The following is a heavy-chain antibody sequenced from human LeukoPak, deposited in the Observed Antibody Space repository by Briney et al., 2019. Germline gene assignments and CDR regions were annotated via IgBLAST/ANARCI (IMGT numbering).Heavy chain of an antibody. V-gene: IGHV1-2*02. CDR3: ARDKTRFLEWLSMSPYFDY. D-gene: IGHD3-3*01. CDR2: INPNSGGT. Sequence: ASVKVSCKASGYTFTGYYMHWVRQAPGQGLEWMGWINPNSGGTNYAQKFQGRVTMTRDTSISTAYMELSRLRSDDTAVYYCARDKTRFLEWLSMSPYFDYWGQGTLVTVSS. CDR1: GYTFTGYY. J-gene: IGHJ4*02.